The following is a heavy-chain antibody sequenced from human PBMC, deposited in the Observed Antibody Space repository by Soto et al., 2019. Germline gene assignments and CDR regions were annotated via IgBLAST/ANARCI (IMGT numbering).Heavy chain of an antibody. CDR1: GYSFTSYW. CDR2: IYPGDSDT. J-gene: IGHJ3*01. D-gene: IGHD4-17*01. CDR3: ARHYDDYVDYDDAFDV. Sequence: GESLKISFKGSGYSFTSYWICWVRQMPVKGLACMGIIYPGDSDTRYSPSFQAQVTISADKSISTAYLPWSSLKASDTAMYYCARHYDDYVDYDDAFDVGGDWTMVTVS. V-gene: IGHV5-51*01.